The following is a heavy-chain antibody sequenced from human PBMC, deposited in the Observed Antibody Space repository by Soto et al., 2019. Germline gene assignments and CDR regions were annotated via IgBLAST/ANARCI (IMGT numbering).Heavy chain of an antibody. Sequence: SETLSLTCTVSGGSISGSGYYWGWIRQPPGKGLEWIGNIYYSGSSYYNPSLRSRVTISVDTSKNQSSLKLSSVTAADTAVYYCARVYDFWRGLAGYYYMDVWGKGTTVTVSS. CDR1: GGSISGSGYY. D-gene: IGHD3-3*01. CDR2: IYYSGSS. V-gene: IGHV4-39*07. CDR3: ARVYDFWRGLAGYYYMDV. J-gene: IGHJ6*03.